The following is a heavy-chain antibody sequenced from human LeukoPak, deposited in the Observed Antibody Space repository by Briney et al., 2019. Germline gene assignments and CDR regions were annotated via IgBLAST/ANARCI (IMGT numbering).Heavy chain of an antibody. V-gene: IGHV3-9*01. Sequence: GGSLRLSCAASGFTFDDYAMHWVRQAPGKGLEWVSGISWNSGSIGYADSVKGRFTISRDNAKNSLYLQMNSLRAEDTALYYCARDGRRPYSSGWLAYYYYYYMDVWGKGTTVTVSS. J-gene: IGHJ6*03. CDR3: ARDGRRPYSSGWLAYYYYYYMDV. CDR1: GFTFDDYA. D-gene: IGHD6-19*01. CDR2: ISWNSGSI.